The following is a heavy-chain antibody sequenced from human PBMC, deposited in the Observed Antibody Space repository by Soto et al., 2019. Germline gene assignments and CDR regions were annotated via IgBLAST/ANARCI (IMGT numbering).Heavy chain of an antibody. J-gene: IGHJ6*02. CDR3: ARIGADIYCYYGMDV. D-gene: IGHD6-19*01. CDR1: GGSISSGGYY. Sequence: SETLSLTCTVSGGSISSGGYYWSWIRQHPGKGLEWIGYIYYSGSTYYNPSLKSRVTISVDTSKNQFSLKLSSVTAADTAVYYCARIGADIYCYYGMDVWGQGTTVTVSS. CDR2: IYYSGST. V-gene: IGHV4-31*03.